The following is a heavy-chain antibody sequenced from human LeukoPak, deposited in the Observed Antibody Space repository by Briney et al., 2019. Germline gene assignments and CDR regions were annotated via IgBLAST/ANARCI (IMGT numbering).Heavy chain of an antibody. J-gene: IGHJ4*02. CDR1: GFTFSDYY. V-gene: IGHV3-11*06. CDR3: ARDLLSGDCLDY. D-gene: IGHD2-21*02. CDR2: ISSSSSYT. Sequence: GGSLRLSCAASGFTFSDYYMSWIRQAPGKGLEWVSYISSSSSYTNYADSVKGRFTISRDDAKNSLYLQMNNLRAEDTAVYYCARDLLSGDCLDYWGQGTLVTVSS.